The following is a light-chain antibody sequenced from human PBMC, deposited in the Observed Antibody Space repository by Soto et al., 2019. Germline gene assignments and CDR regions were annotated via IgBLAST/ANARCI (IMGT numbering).Light chain of an antibody. V-gene: IGKV1-39*01. J-gene: IGKJ5*01. CDR2: AAS. CDR1: QSISNH. CDR3: QQYGTSEII. Sequence: DIQMTQSPSALSASVEDRVIITCRASQSISNHLNWYQQKPGKAPKLLIYAASSLQSGVPSRFSGSGSGTDFTLTISRLEPEDFAVFFCQQYGTSEIIFGQGTRLEIK.